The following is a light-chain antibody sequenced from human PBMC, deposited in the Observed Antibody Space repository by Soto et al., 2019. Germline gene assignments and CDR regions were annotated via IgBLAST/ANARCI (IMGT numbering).Light chain of an antibody. V-gene: IGLV2-14*01. J-gene: IGLJ1*01. CDR3: CFFTGPAFQVL. CDR1: NSDVGSSVY. Sequence: QSALTQPAPVSGSPGQSISFSCAGSNSDVGSSVYVSWYRQPPGKSPQLIIYEVNTRPSDATTTSYGKTSANTAYLTIPGPQPDHEAEYSCCFFTGPAFQVLFGPASKVTPL. CDR2: EVN.